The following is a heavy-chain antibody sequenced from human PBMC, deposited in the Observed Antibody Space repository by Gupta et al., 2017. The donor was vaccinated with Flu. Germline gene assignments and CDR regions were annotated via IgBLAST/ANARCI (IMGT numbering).Heavy chain of an antibody. D-gene: IGHD2-15*01. V-gene: IGHV4-34*01. CDR1: GGGSLSGYY. CDR3: ARLGQRWYANFDY. CDR2: IHHSGST. J-gene: IGHJ4*02. Sequence: QAQLQQWGTGLLRPSETLSLSCSGYGGGSLSGYYWSWIRQSPTKGLEWIGDIHHSGSTNYNPSLRSRVTISMDMSKMQFSLNLTSVTAADTAVYYCARLGQRWYANFDYWGQGTQVTVSS.